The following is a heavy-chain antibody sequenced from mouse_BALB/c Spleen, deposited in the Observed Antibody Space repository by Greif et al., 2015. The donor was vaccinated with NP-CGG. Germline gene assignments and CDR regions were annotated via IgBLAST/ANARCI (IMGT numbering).Heavy chain of an antibody. CDR3: ARRVGYAMDY. V-gene: IGHV14-1*02. CDR2: IDPENGNT. D-gene: IGHD1-1*01. J-gene: IGHJ4*01. Sequence: VQLQQSGAELVRPGALVKLSRKASGFNIKDYYMHWVKQRPEQGLEWIGWIDPENGNTIYDPKFQGKASITADTSSNTAYLQLSSLTSEDTAVYYCARRVGYAMDYWGQGTSVTVSS. CDR1: GFNIKDYY.